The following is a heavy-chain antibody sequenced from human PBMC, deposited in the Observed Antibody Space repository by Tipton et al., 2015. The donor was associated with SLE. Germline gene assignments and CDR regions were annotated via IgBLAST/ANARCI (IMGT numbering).Heavy chain of an antibody. Sequence: SLRLSCAASGFSFRSHLMSWVRQAPGKGLEWVAVISSDGFETYYMDSVKGRFTVSRDNYRNTLYLDMSNLSADDTAVYYCAVGTLGGAFDMWGRRTTVNVSS. CDR2: ISSDGFET. CDR3: AVGTLGGAFDM. V-gene: IGHV3-30*04. D-gene: IGHD3-10*01. CDR1: GFSFRSHL. J-gene: IGHJ3*02.